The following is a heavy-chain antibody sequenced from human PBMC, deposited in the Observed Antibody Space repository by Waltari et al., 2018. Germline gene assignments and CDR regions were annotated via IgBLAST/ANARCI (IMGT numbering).Heavy chain of an antibody. D-gene: IGHD3-3*01. J-gene: IGHJ4*02. CDR3: ATLFGDFWSGYFFDY. CDR1: GFTSRTAW. Sequence: EVQLVESGGGLVKPGGSLRLSCAASGFTSRTAWMSGVRQAPGKGLEWVGRIKSKTDGGTTDYAAPVKGRFTISRDDSENTLYLQMNSPKTEDTAVYYCATLFGDFWSGYFFDYWGQGTLVTVSS. CDR2: IKSKTDGGTT. V-gene: IGHV3-15*01.